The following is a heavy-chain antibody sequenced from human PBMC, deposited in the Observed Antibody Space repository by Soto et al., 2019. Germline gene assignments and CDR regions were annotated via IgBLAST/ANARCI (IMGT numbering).Heavy chain of an antibody. CDR2: ISSSSSYI. J-gene: IGHJ4*02. CDR1: GFTFRSST. Sequence: EVQLVESGGGLVKPGGSLRLSCAGSGFTFRSSTRSWVRQAPGKGLEWVSSISSSSSYIYYADSLKGRFTISRDNAKNSLYLQLSSLRAEDTAVYYCARDLGEMYAIWGQGALVTVSS. CDR3: ARDLGEMYAI. D-gene: IGHD2-8*01. V-gene: IGHV3-21*01.